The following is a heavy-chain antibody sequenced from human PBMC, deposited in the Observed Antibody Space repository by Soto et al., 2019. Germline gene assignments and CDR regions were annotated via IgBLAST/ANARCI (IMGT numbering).Heavy chain of an antibody. Sequence: GGSLRLSCAASGFTFSSYAMSWVRQAPGKGLEWVSAISGSGGSTYYADSVKGRFTISRDNSKNTLYLQMNSLRAEDTAVYYCAKEGLAPSIAAAGHMDVWGQGTTVTVSS. V-gene: IGHV3-23*01. D-gene: IGHD6-13*01. J-gene: IGHJ6*02. CDR1: GFTFSSYA. CDR2: ISGSGGST. CDR3: AKEGLAPSIAAAGHMDV.